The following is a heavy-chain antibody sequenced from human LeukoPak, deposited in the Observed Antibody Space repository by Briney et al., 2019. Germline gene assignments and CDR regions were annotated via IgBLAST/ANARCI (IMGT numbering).Heavy chain of an antibody. CDR3: AIGRDGYNLGAFDI. Sequence: ASVKVSCKASGYTFTSYDINWVRQATGQGLEWMGWVNPNSGNTGYAQKFQGRVTMTRNTSISTAYMELSSLRSEDTAVYYCAIGRDGYNLGAFDIWGQGTMVTVSS. CDR1: GYTFTSYD. V-gene: IGHV1-8*01. D-gene: IGHD5-24*01. J-gene: IGHJ3*02. CDR2: VNPNSGNT.